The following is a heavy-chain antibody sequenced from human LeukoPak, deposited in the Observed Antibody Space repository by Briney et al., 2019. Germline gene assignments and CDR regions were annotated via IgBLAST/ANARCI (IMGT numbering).Heavy chain of an antibody. CDR3: ARSYSGSYIFDY. Sequence: PGGSLRLSCAASGFTFSSYSMNWVRQAPGKGLEWVSSISSSSSYIYYADSVKGRFTISRDNAKNSLYLRMNSLRAEDTAVYYCARSYSGSYIFDYWGQGTLVTVSS. CDR2: ISSSSSYI. V-gene: IGHV3-21*01. J-gene: IGHJ4*02. CDR1: GFTFSSYS. D-gene: IGHD1-26*01.